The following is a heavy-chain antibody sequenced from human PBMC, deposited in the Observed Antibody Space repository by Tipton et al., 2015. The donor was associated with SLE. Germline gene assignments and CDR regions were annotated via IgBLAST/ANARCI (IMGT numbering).Heavy chain of an antibody. CDR2: IDQFGNA. CDR1: GGSITGYY. Sequence: TLSLTCIVSGGSITGYYWSWIRQPPGKRLEWIGYIDQFGNANYNPSLQNRVTISVGRSKTQFSLKLRSVSAADSAMYYCARHGYDFWSGYYHHFFDVWGQGTILTVSS. CDR3: ARHGYDFWSGYYHHFFDV. V-gene: IGHV4-59*08. D-gene: IGHD3-3*01. J-gene: IGHJ3*01.